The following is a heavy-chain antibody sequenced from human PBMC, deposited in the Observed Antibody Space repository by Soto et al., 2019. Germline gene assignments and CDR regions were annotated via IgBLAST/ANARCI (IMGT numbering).Heavy chain of an antibody. J-gene: IGHJ6*02. D-gene: IGHD7-27*01. V-gene: IGHV4-31*03. CDR1: GGAIDSGGYY. CDR2: IYYSGST. Sequence: SETLSLTCNVSGGAIDSGGYYWCWIRQHPGKGLEWIGYIYYSGSTYYNPSLKSRVSISIDTSKNQFSLELISVTAADTAVYYCARVGTSYALRGLDVWGQGTTVTVS. CDR3: ARVGTSYALRGLDV.